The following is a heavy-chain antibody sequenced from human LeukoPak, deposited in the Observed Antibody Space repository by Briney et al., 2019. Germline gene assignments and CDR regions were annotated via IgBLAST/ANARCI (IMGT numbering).Heavy chain of an antibody. J-gene: IGHJ5*02. V-gene: IGHV4-59*01. CDR1: GGSISSYY. D-gene: IGHD3-22*01. CDR2: IYYSGST. CDR3: ARDLYYYDSSGYYSWFDP. Sequence: SETLSLTCTVSGGSISSYYWSWIRQPPGKGLEWIGYIYYSGSTNYNPSLKSRVTISVDTSKNQSSLKLSSVTAADTAVYYCARDLYYYDSSGYYSWFDPWGQGTLVTVSS.